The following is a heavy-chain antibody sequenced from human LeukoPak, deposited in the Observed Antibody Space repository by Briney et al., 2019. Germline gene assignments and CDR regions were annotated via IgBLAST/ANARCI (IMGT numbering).Heavy chain of an antibody. CDR3: ARSGYSGYDWEDY. Sequence: SETLSLTCTVSGGSISSYYWSWIRQPPGRGLEWIGYIYSSGSTSYNPSLKSRVTISVDTSKNQFSLKLSSVTAADTAVYFCARSGYSGYDWEDYWGQGTLVTVSS. V-gene: IGHV4-59*01. D-gene: IGHD5-12*01. J-gene: IGHJ4*02. CDR1: GGSISSYY. CDR2: IYSSGST.